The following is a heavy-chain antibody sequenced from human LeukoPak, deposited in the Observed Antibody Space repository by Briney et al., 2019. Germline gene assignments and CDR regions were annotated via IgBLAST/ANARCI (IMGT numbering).Heavy chain of an antibody. CDR3: AGIWLGNNAFDI. Sequence: SETLSLTCAAYGESFSGYSWSWIRQPPQKGLEWIGEIYHDGTTTFNPSLKSRVTVSVDTSRSQFSLKLTSVTAADTAVYYCAGIWLGNNAFDIWGQGTMVTVSS. J-gene: IGHJ3*02. CDR2: IYHDGTT. D-gene: IGHD1-26*01. V-gene: IGHV4-34*01. CDR1: GESFSGYS.